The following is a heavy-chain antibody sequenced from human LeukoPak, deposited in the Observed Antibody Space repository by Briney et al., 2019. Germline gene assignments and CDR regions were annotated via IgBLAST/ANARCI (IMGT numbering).Heavy chain of an antibody. J-gene: IGHJ4*02. CDR3: ARGDYYGSGSYYGYFDY. Sequence: GGPLRLSCAASGFTFSSYAMHWVRQAPGKGLEWVAVISYDGSNKYYADSVKGRFTISRDNSKNTLYLQMNSLRAEDTAVYYCARGDYYGSGSYYGYFDYWGQGTLVTVSS. CDR1: GFTFSSYA. D-gene: IGHD3-10*01. V-gene: IGHV3-30*04. CDR2: ISYDGSNK.